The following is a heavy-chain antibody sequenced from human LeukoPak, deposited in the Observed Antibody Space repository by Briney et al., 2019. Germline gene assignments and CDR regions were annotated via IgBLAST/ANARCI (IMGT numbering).Heavy chain of an antibody. CDR3: ARDQGEQLVDFDY. Sequence: SETLSLTCTVSGGSISSSNYGWGWIRQPPGKGLEWIGTIFYTGGSYHNPSLKSRVTMSVDTSKNQFSLKLSSVTAADTAVYYCARDQGEQLVDFDYWGQGTLVTVSS. CDR2: IFYTGGS. D-gene: IGHD6-6*01. V-gene: IGHV4-39*07. J-gene: IGHJ4*02. CDR1: GGSISSSNYG.